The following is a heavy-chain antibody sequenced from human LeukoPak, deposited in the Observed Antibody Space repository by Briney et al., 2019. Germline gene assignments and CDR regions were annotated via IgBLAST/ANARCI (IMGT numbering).Heavy chain of an antibody. CDR1: VFSFRSYG. CDR2: ISYEGSDK. V-gene: IGHV3-30*18. CDR3: AKDLRGSPPLDS. Sequence: GGPVRLFCGASVFSFRSYGMHRVRETPGEGLEGLADISYEGSDKLYVVPLKGRFTISRENSKNTLYLQMTSLRPHDTAVYHGAKDLRGSPPLDSWGQGTRVTVPS. D-gene: IGHD1-26*01. J-gene: IGHJ4*02.